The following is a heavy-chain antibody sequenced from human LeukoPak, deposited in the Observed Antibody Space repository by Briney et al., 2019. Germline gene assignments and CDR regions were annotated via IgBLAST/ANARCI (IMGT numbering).Heavy chain of an antibody. J-gene: IGHJ4*02. CDR3: ARARGAVGNDY. CDR1: GESFTGFD. D-gene: IGHD6-19*01. V-gene: IGHV4-34*01. Sequence: PSETLSLTCAVYGESFTGFDWTWIRQPPGKGLEWIGEINQSGSTNYNPSLKSRVTVSADTSKNQFSLKLTSVTVADTAVYYCARARGAVGNDYWGQGTLVTVSS. CDR2: INQSGST.